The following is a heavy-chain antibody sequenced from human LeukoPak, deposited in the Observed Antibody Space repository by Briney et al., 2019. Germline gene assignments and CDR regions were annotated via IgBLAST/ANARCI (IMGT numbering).Heavy chain of an antibody. CDR2: INPNSGGT. CDR3: ARALFGVLPGVMDV. J-gene: IGHJ6*02. V-gene: IGHV1-2*06. D-gene: IGHD3-3*01. CDR1: GYTFTGYY. Sequence: ASVKVSCKASGYTFTGYYMHWVRQAPGRGPEWMGRINPNSGGTNYAQKFQGRVTMTRDTSISTAYMELSRLTSDDTAVYYCARALFGVLPGVMDVWGQGTTVTVSS.